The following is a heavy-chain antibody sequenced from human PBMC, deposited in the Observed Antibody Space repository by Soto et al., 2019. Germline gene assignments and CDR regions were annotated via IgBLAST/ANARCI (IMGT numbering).Heavy chain of an antibody. CDR3: AKDLVAVAGPEKLGYYYGMDV. D-gene: IGHD6-19*01. V-gene: IGHV3-30*18. CDR2: ISYDGSNK. Sequence: GGSLRLSCAASGFTFSSYGMHWVRQAPGKGLEWVAVISYDGSNKYYADSVKGRFTISRDNSKNTLYLQMNSLRAEDTAVYYCAKDLVAVAGPEKLGYYYGMDVWGQGTTVTVSS. CDR1: GFTFSSYG. J-gene: IGHJ6*02.